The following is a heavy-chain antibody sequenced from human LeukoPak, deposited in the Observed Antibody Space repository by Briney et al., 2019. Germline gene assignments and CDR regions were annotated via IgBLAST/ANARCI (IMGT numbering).Heavy chain of an antibody. J-gene: IGHJ5*02. Sequence: PGGSLRLSCAGSGFSFSSFWMIWVRQAPGKGLEWVASIKQDESQKFYVDSVKGRFTVSRDNANNLLYLQLNSLRAEDTAVYYCARGSLFSPNWFDPWGQGTPVTVSS. D-gene: IGHD3-10*02. CDR3: ARGSLFSPNWFDP. V-gene: IGHV3-7*01. CDR2: IKQDESQK. CDR1: GFSFSSFW.